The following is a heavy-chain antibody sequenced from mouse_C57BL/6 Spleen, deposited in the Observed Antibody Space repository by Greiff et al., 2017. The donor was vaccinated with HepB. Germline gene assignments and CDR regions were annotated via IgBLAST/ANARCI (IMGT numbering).Heavy chain of an antibody. CDR1: GYTFTSYW. V-gene: IGHV1-69*01. CDR2: IDPSDSYT. CDR3: ARRYEARY. Sequence: QVQLQQPGAELVMPGASVKLSCKASGYTFTSYWMHWVKQRPGQGLEWIGEIDPSDSYTNYNQKFKGKSTLTVDKSSSPAYMQLSSLTSEDSAVYDCARRYEARYWGQGTLVTVSA. J-gene: IGHJ3*01. D-gene: IGHD2-3*01.